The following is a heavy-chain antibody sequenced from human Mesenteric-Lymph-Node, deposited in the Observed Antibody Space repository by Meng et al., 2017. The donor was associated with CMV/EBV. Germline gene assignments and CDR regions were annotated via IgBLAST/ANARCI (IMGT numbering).Heavy chain of an antibody. Sequence: TGFTFSDHLMDWVRQAPGKGLEWVSTISANAGSTYYADSVKGRFTISRDNSKNTLYLKMNSLRAEGTAVYYCAKIFAYGDYASFDYWGRGTLVTVSS. D-gene: IGHD4-17*01. J-gene: IGHJ4*02. CDR3: AKIFAYGDYASFDY. V-gene: IGHV3-23*01. CDR2: ISANAGST. CDR1: GFTFSDHL.